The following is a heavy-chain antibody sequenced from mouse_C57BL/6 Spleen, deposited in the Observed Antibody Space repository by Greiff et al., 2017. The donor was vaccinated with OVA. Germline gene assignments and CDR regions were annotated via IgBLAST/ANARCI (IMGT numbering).Heavy chain of an antibody. CDR2: ISYDGSN. V-gene: IGHV3-6*01. J-gene: IGHJ3*01. CDR3: ASLDYYGSSGVAY. D-gene: IGHD1-1*01. CDR1: GYSITSGYY. Sequence: ESGPGLVKPSQSLSLTCSVTGYSITSGYYWNWIRQFPGNKLEWMGYISYDGSNNYNPSLTNRISITRDTSTNQFFLKLNSVTTADTATLYCASLDYYGSSGVAYWGQGTLVTVSA.